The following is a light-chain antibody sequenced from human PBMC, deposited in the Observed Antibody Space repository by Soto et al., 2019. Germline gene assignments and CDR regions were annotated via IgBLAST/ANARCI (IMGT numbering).Light chain of an antibody. Sequence: EIVLTQSPATLSLSPGEGATLSCRASQSVSSYLAWYQQKPGQAHRLLIYDASNRATGIPARFSGSGSGTDFTLIISSLEPEDFAVYYCQQRSNWPVTFGLGTKVDIK. CDR3: QQRSNWPVT. V-gene: IGKV3-11*01. J-gene: IGKJ1*01. CDR1: QSVSSY. CDR2: DAS.